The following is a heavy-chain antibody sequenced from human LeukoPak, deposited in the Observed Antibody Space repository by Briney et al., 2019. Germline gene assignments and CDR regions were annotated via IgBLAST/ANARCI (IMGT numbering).Heavy chain of an antibody. V-gene: IGHV3-30*18. J-gene: IGHJ6*02. CDR1: GFTFSSYG. D-gene: IGHD4-17*01. CDR3: AKDRYGDHISAGLDV. CDR2: ISYDGSNK. Sequence: PGGSLRLSCAASGFTFSSYGMHWVRQAPGKGLEWVAVISYDGSNKYYADSVKGRFTISRDNSKNTLYLQLNSLRAEDTAVFYCAKDRYGDHISAGLDVWGQGTTVTVSS.